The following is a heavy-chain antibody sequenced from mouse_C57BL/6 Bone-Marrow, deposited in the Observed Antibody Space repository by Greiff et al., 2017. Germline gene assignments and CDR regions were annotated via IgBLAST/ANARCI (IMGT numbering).Heavy chain of an antibody. J-gene: IGHJ2*01. V-gene: IGHV1-59*01. CDR1: GYTFTSYW. CDR2: IDPSDSYT. D-gene: IGHD2-14*01. CDR3: AIGGVRRNDY. Sequence: QVQLQQPGAELVRPGTSVKLSCKASGYTFTSYWMHWVKQRPGQGLEWIGVIDPSDSYTNYNQKFKGKATLTVDTSSSTAYMQLSSLTSEDSAVYYCAIGGVRRNDYWGQGTTLTVSS.